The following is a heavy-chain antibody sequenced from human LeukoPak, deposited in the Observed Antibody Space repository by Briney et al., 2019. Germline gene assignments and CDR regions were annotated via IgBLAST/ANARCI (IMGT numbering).Heavy chain of an antibody. J-gene: IGHJ4*02. CDR1: GFTFSNAW. D-gene: IGHD4-17*01. V-gene: IGHV3-15*01. CDR3: TTDSTVTTDFDY. Sequence: PEGSLRLSCAASGFTFSNAWMSWVRQAPGKGLEWVGRIKSKTDGGTTDYAAPVKGRFTISRDDSKNTLYLQMNSLKTEDTAVYYCTTDSTVTTDFDYWGQGTLVTVSS. CDR2: IKSKTDGGTT.